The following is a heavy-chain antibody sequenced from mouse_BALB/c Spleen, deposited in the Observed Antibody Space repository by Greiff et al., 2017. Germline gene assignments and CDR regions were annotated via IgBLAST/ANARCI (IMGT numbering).Heavy chain of an antibody. CDR2: ILPGSGST. V-gene: IGHV1-9*01. D-gene: IGHD1-2*01. J-gene: IGHJ1*01. CDR1: GYTFSSYW. CDR3: ARGYYGFYWYFDV. Sequence: QVQLKESGAELMKPGASVKISCKATGYTFSSYWIEWVKQRPGHGLEWIGEILPGSGSTNYNEKFKGKATFTADTSSNTAYMQLSSLTSEDSAVYYCARGYYGFYWYFDVWGAGTTVTVSS.